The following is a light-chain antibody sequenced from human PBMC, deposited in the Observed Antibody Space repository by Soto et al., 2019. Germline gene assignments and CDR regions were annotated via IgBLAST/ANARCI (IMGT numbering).Light chain of an antibody. V-gene: IGLV2-8*01. CDR3: AAWDASLSGHV. CDR1: SRDVGGYNY. J-gene: IGLJ1*01. CDR2: QVT. Sequence: QSVLTQPPSASGSPGQSVTISCTGTSRDVGGYNYVSWYQQHPGKAPKLMIYQVTKRPSGVPDRFSASKSGNTASLTVSGLRSEDEADYYCAAWDASLSGHVFGAGTKVTVL.